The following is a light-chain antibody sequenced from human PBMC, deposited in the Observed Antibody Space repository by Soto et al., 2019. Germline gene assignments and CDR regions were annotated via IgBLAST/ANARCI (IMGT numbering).Light chain of an antibody. CDR1: QSVNSNF. CDR3: EQYGRSSLCYT. J-gene: IGKJ2*01. V-gene: IGKV3-20*01. CDR2: GAS. Sequence: EIVLTQSPGTLSLSPGERATLSCRASQSVNSNFLAWYQQKPGQAPRLLIYGASTRAAGVPDRFSGSGSGTDFTLTITRLEPEDFAMYYCEQYGRSSLCYTFGHGTKLGVK.